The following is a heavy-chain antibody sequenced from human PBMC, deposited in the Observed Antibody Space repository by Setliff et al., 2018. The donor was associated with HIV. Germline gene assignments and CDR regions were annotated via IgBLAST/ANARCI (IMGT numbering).Heavy chain of an antibody. Sequence: GESLKISCAASGFTFSTYGMHWVRQRPGKGLEWVANINLDGSGTHYVDSVKGRLTISRDNAKNSLYLRLNSLRVDDTAVYYCVRDSARPGGITPPWGQGTLVTVSS. CDR2: INLDGSGT. CDR3: VRDSARPGGITPP. V-gene: IGHV3-7*03. J-gene: IGHJ5*02. D-gene: IGHD3-16*01. CDR1: GFTFSTYG.